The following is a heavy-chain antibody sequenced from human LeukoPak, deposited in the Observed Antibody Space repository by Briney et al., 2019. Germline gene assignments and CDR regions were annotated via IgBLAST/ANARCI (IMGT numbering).Heavy chain of an antibody. CDR3: ARGLTMIRGVISADAFDI. J-gene: IGHJ3*02. CDR1: GYTFTSYY. Sequence: ASVKVSCKASGYTFTSYYMHWVRQAPGQGLEWMGIINPSGGSTSYAQKFQGRVTMTRDTSTSTVYMELSSLRSEDTAVYYCARGLTMIRGVISADAFDIWGQGTMVTVSS. V-gene: IGHV1-46*01. CDR2: INPSGGST. D-gene: IGHD3-10*01.